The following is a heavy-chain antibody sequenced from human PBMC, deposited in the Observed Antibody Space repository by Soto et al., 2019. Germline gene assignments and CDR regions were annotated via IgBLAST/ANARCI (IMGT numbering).Heavy chain of an antibody. CDR2: IRRKANSYTT. D-gene: IGHD6-19*01. J-gene: IGHJ6*02. Sequence: EVQLVESGGGLVQPGGSLRLSCAASGLIFSDYHMDWVRQAPGKGLEWVGRIRRKANSYTTEYAASVQGRFTISRDDSKNSLYLQMNSLTSEDTAVYYCAMLGGWSGGSSGMDVWGQGTTVTVSS. V-gene: IGHV3-72*01. CDR3: AMLGGWSGGSSGMDV. CDR1: GLIFSDYH.